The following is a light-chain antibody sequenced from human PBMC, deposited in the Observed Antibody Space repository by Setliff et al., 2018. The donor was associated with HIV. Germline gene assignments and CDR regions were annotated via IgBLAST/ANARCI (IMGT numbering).Light chain of an antibody. Sequence: QSVLTQPPSVSAAPGQKVTISCSGSSSDIGDNYVSWYQQLPGTAPKLLIYDNNKRPSGIPDRFSGSKSGTSATLGITGLQTEDEADYYCGTWDSSLSAVVFGGGTKATVL. J-gene: IGLJ2*01. V-gene: IGLV1-51*01. CDR3: GTWDSSLSAVV. CDR2: DNN. CDR1: SSDIGDNY.